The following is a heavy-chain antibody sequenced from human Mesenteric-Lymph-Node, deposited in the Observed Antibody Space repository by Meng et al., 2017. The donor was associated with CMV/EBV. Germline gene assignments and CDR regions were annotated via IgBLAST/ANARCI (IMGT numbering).Heavy chain of an antibody. CDR3: AKDVDLVATIFDY. Sequence: SGFTCSTFAMSWVRQAPGKGLGWVSATSGSGGSTYYADSVKGRFTISRDNSKNTLYLQMNSLRAEDTAVYYCAKDVDLVATIFDYWGQGTLVTVSS. D-gene: IGHD5-12*01. CDR1: GFTCSTFA. J-gene: IGHJ4*02. CDR2: TSGSGGST. V-gene: IGHV3-23*01.